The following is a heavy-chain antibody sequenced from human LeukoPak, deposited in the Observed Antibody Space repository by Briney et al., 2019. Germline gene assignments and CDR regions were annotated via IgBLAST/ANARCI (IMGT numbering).Heavy chain of an antibody. CDR3: ARESYYDILTGYYSDY. Sequence: TGGSLRLSCEASGFTFSSYWMSWVRQAPGKGLEWVANIKQDGSEKYYVDSVKGRFTISRDNAKNSLYLQMNSLRAEDTAVYYCARESYYDILTGYYSDYWGQGTLVTVSS. CDR2: IKQDGSEK. V-gene: IGHV3-7*01. CDR1: GFTFSSYW. J-gene: IGHJ4*02. D-gene: IGHD3-9*01.